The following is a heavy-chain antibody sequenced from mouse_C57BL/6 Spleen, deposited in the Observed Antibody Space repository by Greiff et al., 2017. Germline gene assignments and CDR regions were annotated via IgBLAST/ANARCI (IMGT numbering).Heavy chain of an antibody. J-gene: IGHJ1*03. CDR1: GFSLTSYG. D-gene: IGHD2-5*01. CDR3: AKNLYYSNYDWYFDV. V-gene: IGHV2-5*01. CDR2: IWRGGST. Sequence: VKLMESGPGLVQPSQSLSITCTVSGFSLTSYGVHWVRQSPGKGLEWLGVIWRGGSTDYNAAFMSRLSITKDNSKSQVFFKMNSLQADDTAIYYCAKNLYYSNYDWYFDVWGTGTTVTVSS.